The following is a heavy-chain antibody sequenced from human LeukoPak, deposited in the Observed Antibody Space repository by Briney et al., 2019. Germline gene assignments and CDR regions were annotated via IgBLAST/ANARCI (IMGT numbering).Heavy chain of an antibody. Sequence: GESLRPSCAASVFTLSIYAMHWVRQAPGKGLEWVAVISYDGSNKYYADSVKGRFTISRDNSKNTLYLQMNSLRAEDTAVYYCARDKKPMDVWGKGTTVTVSS. V-gene: IGHV3-30*04. J-gene: IGHJ6*03. CDR1: VFTLSIYA. CDR3: ARDKKPMDV. CDR2: ISYDGSNK.